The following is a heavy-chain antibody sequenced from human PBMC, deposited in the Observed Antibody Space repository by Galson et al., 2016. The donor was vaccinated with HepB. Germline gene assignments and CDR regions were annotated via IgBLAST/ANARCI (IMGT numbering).Heavy chain of an antibody. CDR1: GFTFTRYN. CDR3: ARVRGQQLLDAFDI. J-gene: IGHJ3*02. D-gene: IGHD6-13*01. Sequence: SLRLSCATSGFTFTRYNMNWVRQAPGKGLEWVSSISSGSSYIYYADSVKGRFTISRDNVKKSLYLQMNSLRPEDTAVYYCARVRGQQLLDAFDIWGQGKMVTVSS. CDR2: ISSGSSYI. V-gene: IGHV3-21*01.